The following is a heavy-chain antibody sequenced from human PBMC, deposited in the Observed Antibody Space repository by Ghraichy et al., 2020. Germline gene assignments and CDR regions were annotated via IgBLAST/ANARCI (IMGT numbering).Heavy chain of an antibody. CDR3: ARSPFLGCSSTSCYLFDY. Sequence: SETLSLTCTVSGGSISSSSYYWGWIRQPPGKGLEWIGSIYYSGSTYYNPSLKSRVTISVDTSKNQFSLKLSSVTAADTAVYYCARSPFLGCSSTSCYLFDYWGQGTLVTVSS. CDR2: IYYSGST. V-gene: IGHV4-39*01. J-gene: IGHJ4*02. CDR1: GGSISSSSYY. D-gene: IGHD2-2*01.